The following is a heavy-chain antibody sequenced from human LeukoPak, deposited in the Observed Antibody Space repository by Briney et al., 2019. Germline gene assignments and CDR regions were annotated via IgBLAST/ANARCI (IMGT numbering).Heavy chain of an antibody. J-gene: IGHJ6*02. Sequence: PGGSLRLSCAASGFTFSNAWMSWVRQVPGEGLEWVGRIKRKTDGGTIDYGAAGKGRFTVSRDDSKNTLYLQMDSLKSEDTAVYYCTTYDYGDYYFFYGMDVWGQGTTVTVSS. CDR3: TTYDYGDYYFFYGMDV. D-gene: IGHD4-17*01. CDR2: IKRKTDGGTI. V-gene: IGHV3-15*01. CDR1: GFTFSNAW.